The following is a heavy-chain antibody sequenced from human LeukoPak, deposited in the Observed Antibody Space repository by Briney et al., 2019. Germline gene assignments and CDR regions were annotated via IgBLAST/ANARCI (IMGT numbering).Heavy chain of an antibody. CDR2: IYYSGST. V-gene: IGHV4-31*03. Sequence: KTSETLSLTCTVSGGSISSGGYYWSWIRQHPGKGLEWIGYIYYSGSTYYNPSLKIRVTISVDTSKNQFSLKLSSVTAADTAVYYCARRRTYYDFWSGYPDAFDIWGQGTMVTVSS. D-gene: IGHD3-3*01. CDR3: ARRRTYYDFWSGYPDAFDI. CDR1: GGSISSGGYY. J-gene: IGHJ3*02.